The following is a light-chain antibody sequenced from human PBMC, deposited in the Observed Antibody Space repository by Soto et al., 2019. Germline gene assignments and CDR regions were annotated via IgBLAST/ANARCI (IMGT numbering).Light chain of an antibody. Sequence: EIVLTQSPGTLSLSPGERATLSRRASQSVSFSYLAWYQQKPGQAPRLLIYGASSRATGIPDRFSGSGSGTDFTLTVNRLEPEDFAVYYCQQYGRSPLTFGGGTKVEIK. CDR2: GAS. J-gene: IGKJ4*01. CDR3: QQYGRSPLT. V-gene: IGKV3-20*01. CDR1: QSVSFSY.